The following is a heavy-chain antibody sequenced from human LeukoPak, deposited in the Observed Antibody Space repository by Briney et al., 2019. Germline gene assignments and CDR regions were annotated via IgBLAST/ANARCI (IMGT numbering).Heavy chain of an antibody. V-gene: IGHV1-2*02. CDR3: ARFAVHRRITVAGQFGLDY. J-gene: IGHJ4*02. CDR1: GYTFTGYY. Sequence: ASVKVSCKASGYTFTGYYIHWVRQAPGQGLEWMGWINPNSGGTNYAQKFQGRVTMTRDTSTSTVYMELSSLRSEDTAVYYCARFAVHRRITVAGQFGLDYWGQGTLVSLSS. CDR2: INPNSGGT. D-gene: IGHD6-19*01.